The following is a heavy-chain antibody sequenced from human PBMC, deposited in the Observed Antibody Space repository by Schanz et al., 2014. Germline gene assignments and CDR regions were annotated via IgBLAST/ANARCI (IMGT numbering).Heavy chain of an antibody. D-gene: IGHD4-17*01. CDR1: GGSISSSNW. V-gene: IGHV4-4*02. CDR3: ARDRGHGDLPGDI. J-gene: IGHJ3*02. CDR2: IYHSGNT. Sequence: QVQLQQWGAGLLKPSETLSLTCGVFGGSISSSNWWSWVRQPPGKGLEWIGEIYHSGNTNYNASLKSRVTISVDKSKNQFSLKVRSVTAADTAVYYCARDRGHGDLPGDIWGQGTMVTVSS.